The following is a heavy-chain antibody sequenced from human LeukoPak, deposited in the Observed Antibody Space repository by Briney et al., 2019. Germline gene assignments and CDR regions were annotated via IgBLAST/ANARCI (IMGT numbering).Heavy chain of an antibody. J-gene: IGHJ4*02. D-gene: IGHD3-3*01. CDR3: ARGRLEWLLSFFDY. Sequence: SETLSLTCTVSGYSISSGYYWDWIRQPPGKGLEWIGNIYHSGSTYYSPSLKSRVTISIDTSKNQFSLKLSSVTAADTAVYYCARGRLEWLLSFFDYWGQGTLVTVSS. V-gene: IGHV4-38-2*02. CDR2: IYHSGST. CDR1: GYSISSGYY.